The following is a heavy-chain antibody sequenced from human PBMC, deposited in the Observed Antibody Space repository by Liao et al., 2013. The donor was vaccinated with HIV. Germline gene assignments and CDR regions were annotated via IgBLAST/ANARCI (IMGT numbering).Heavy chain of an antibody. J-gene: IGHJ4*02. CDR1: ADFIRSHY. V-gene: IGHV4-59*11. Sequence: HVLVQDSGPGLVKPSETLSLSCSVSADFIRSHYWSWIRQSPGKGLEWLGQMFHTGDTKYNPSLRGRVTISLDTSKNQLSLNLTSVTAADTAVYFCARVRVPNWGLFDFWGQGTLMSVSS. D-gene: IGHD7-27*01. CDR3: ARVRVPNWGLFDF. CDR2: MFHTGDT.